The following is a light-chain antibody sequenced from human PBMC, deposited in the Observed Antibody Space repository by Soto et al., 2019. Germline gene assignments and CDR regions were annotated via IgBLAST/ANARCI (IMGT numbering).Light chain of an antibody. CDR3: QQYNTWPRGT. V-gene: IGKV3-15*01. CDR2: GAS. Sequence: EIVMTQSPATLSVFPGDRATLSCRASQGVSTNLAWYQQKPGQGPRFLIYGASTRVTGVPARFSGSGSGTEFTLTISSLQSGDIAVYYWQQYNTWPRGTFGPGTKVDIK. J-gene: IGKJ3*01. CDR1: QGVSTN.